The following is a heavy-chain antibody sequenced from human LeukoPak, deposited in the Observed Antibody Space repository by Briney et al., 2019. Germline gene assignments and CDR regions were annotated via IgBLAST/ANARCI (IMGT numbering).Heavy chain of an antibody. D-gene: IGHD1-20*01. CDR3: ARGAAGYDFHDAFDI. CDR1: GFTFSSYA. CDR2: IYSGGST. J-gene: IGHJ3*02. Sequence: GGSLRLSCAASGFTFSSYAMSWVRQAPGKGLEWVSVIYSGGSTYYADSVKGRFTISRDNSKNTLYLQMNSLRAEDTAVYYCARGAAGYDFHDAFDIWGQGTMVTVSS. V-gene: IGHV3-66*01.